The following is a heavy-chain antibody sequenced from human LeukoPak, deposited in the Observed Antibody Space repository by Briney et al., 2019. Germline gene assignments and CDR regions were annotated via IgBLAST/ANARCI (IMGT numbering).Heavy chain of an antibody. V-gene: IGHV3-30-3*01. CDR2: ISYDGSNK. D-gene: IGHD2/OR15-2a*01. J-gene: IGHJ4*02. CDR1: GFTFSSYA. CDR3: ALRASTNIPGY. Sequence: GGSLRLSCAASGFTFSSYAMHWVRQAPGKGLEWVAVISYDGSNKYYADSVKGRFTIPRDNSKNTLYLQMNSLRAEDTAVYYCALRASTNIPGYWGQGTLVTVSS.